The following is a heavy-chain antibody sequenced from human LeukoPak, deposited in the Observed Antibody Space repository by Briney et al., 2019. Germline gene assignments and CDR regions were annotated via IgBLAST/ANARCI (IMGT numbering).Heavy chain of an antibody. CDR1: GGSISSHY. J-gene: IGHJ6*03. Sequence: SETLSLTCTVSGGSISSHYWSWIRQPPGKGLEWIGYIYYSGSTNYNPSLKSRVTISVDTSKNQFSLKLSSVTAADTAVYYCASGYYYYYMDVWGKGTTVTVS. V-gene: IGHV4-59*11. CDR3: ASGYYYYYMDV. CDR2: IYYSGST.